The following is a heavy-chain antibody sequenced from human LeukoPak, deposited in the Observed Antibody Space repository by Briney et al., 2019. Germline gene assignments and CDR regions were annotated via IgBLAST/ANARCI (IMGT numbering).Heavy chain of an antibody. CDR3: AREAFLELGAFDI. V-gene: IGHV3-30-3*01. CDR1: GFTFSSYA. CDR2: ISYDGSNK. D-gene: IGHD3-3*02. Sequence: PGRSLRLSCAASGFTFSSYAMRWVRQAPGKGLEWVAVISYDGSNKYYADSVKGRFTISRDNSKNTLYLQMNSLRAEDTAVYYCAREAFLELGAFDIWGQGTMVTVSS. J-gene: IGHJ3*02.